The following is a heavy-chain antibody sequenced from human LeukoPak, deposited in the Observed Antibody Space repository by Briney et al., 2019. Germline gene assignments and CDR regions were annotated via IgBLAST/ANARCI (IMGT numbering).Heavy chain of an antibody. Sequence: SETLSLTCTVSGGSISSGIYYWGWIRQPPGKGLEWIGSIYYSGNAYYNPSLKSRATISVDTSKNQLSPKLNSVTAADTAVYYCARHVRQQLPPKAFDYWGQGTLVTVSS. CDR3: ARHVRQQLPPKAFDY. D-gene: IGHD6-13*01. CDR1: GGSISSGIYY. CDR2: IYYSGNA. V-gene: IGHV4-39*01. J-gene: IGHJ4*02.